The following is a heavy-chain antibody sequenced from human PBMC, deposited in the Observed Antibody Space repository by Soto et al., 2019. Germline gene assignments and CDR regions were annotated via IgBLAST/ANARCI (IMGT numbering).Heavy chain of an antibody. J-gene: IGHJ5*02. Sequence: SETLSLTCTVSGGTISSGPYSWGWIRQPPGEGLEWIGTFHYNENTYYNPSLGSRVTISVDTSKNQFSLRVTSVTVADMAVYYCARLGGPDTMFDPWGPGTLVTVSS. D-gene: IGHD3-10*01. CDR2: FHYNENT. CDR3: ARLGGPDTMFDP. CDR1: GGTISSGPYS. V-gene: IGHV4-39*01.